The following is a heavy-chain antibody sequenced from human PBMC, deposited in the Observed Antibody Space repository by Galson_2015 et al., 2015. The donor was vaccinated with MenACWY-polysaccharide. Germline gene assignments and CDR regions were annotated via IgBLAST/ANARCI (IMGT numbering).Heavy chain of an antibody. Sequence: SLSLSCAASGFTFSSYGMHWVRQAPGKGLEWVAVISYDGSNKYYADSVKGRFTISRDNSKNTLYLQMNSLRAEDTAVYYCAKEHIVVVPAAMFGGFDPWGQGALVTVSS. CDR2: ISYDGSNK. CDR3: AKEHIVVVPAAMFGGFDP. D-gene: IGHD2-2*01. CDR1: GFTFSSYG. J-gene: IGHJ5*02. V-gene: IGHV3-30*18.